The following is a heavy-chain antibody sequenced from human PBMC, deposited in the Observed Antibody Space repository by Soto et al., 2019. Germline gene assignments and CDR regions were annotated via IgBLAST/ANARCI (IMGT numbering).Heavy chain of an antibody. CDR3: ARGSVDTVDSSGLYDY. J-gene: IGHJ4*02. V-gene: IGHV4-34*01. Sequence: PSETLSLTCAVSGGSFSGHYWSWVRQPPGKGLEWIGEINHSGGTSYNPSLKSRVTISVDTSKSQFSLKLTSVTAADRAVYYCARGSVDTVDSSGLYDYCGQGNQVTVFS. CDR2: INHSGGT. CDR1: GGSFSGHY. D-gene: IGHD3-22*01.